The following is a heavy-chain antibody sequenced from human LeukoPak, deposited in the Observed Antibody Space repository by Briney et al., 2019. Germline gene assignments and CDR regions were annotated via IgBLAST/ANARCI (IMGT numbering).Heavy chain of an antibody. CDR2: IYYSGST. CDR3: ARNIRANDAFDI. J-gene: IGHJ3*02. D-gene: IGHD3-16*01. CDR1: GGSISSGGYY. Sequence: SETLSLTCTVSGGSISSGGYYWSWIRQHPGKGLEWIGYIYYSGSTYYNPSLKSRVTISVDTSKNQFSLKLSSVTAADTAVYYCARNIRANDAFDIWGQGTMVTVSS. V-gene: IGHV4-31*03.